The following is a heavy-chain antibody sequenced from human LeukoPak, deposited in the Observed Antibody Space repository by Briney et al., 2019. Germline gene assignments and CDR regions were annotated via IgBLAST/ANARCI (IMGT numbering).Heavy chain of an antibody. V-gene: IGHV3-23*01. CDR1: GFTFKNFA. CDR3: ARVFSQFVTGGAAY. CDR2: SDGSGRLT. Sequence: GGSLRLSCAASGFTFKNFAMSWVRQAPGRGLEWVSSSDGSGRLTYYDDSVKGRFTISRDNSKDTLYLEMDSLRAEDSAVYYCARVFSQFVTGGAAYGGRGPKVTVPS. D-gene: IGHD2-15*01. J-gene: IGHJ4*02.